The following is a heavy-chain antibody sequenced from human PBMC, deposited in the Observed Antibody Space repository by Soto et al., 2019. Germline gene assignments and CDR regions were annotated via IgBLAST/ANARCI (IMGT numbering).Heavy chain of an antibody. J-gene: IGHJ3*02. V-gene: IGHV4-4*02. CDR2: IYHSGST. CDR1: GGSISSSNW. Sequence: SETLSLTCAVSGGSISSSNWWSWVRPPPGKGLEWIGEIYHSGSTNYNPSLKSRVTISVDKSKNQFSLKLSSVTAADTAVYYCARAGYSSSWYDAFDIWGQGTMVTVSS. D-gene: IGHD6-13*01. CDR3: ARAGYSSSWYDAFDI.